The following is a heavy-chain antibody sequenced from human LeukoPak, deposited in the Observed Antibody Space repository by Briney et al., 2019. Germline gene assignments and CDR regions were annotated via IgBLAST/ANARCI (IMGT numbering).Heavy chain of an antibody. CDR3: ARDIVRGEYFQH. Sequence: PGGSLRLSCAASGFTFSSYAMSWVRQAPGKGLEWVSTISGSDGSTYYADSVKGRFTTSRDNSKNTLYLQMNSLRAEDTAVYYCARDIVRGEYFQHWGQGTLVTVSS. CDR1: GFTFSSYA. D-gene: IGHD3-16*02. CDR2: ISGSDGST. J-gene: IGHJ1*01. V-gene: IGHV3-23*01.